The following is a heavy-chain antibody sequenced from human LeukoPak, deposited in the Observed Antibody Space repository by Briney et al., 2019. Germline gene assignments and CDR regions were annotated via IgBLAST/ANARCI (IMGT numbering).Heavy chain of an antibody. CDR2: IYTSGST. CDR3: ARTLSSGYPDYFYYMDV. Sequence: SETLSLTCTVSGGSISSGGYYWNWIRQPAGTGLEWIGRIYTSGSTNYNPSLKSRVTVSVDTSKNQFSLKLSSVTAADTAVYYCARTLSSGYPDYFYYMDVWGKGTTVTVSS. D-gene: IGHD3-22*01. V-gene: IGHV4-61*02. J-gene: IGHJ6*03. CDR1: GGSISSGGYY.